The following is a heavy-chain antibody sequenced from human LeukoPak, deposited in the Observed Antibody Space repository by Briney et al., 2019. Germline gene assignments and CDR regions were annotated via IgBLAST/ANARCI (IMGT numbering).Heavy chain of an antibody. Sequence: PGGSLRLSCAASGFTFSSYAMSWVRQAPGKGLEWVSGICGSGSNKNYADSVKGRFAISRDNSMNTLYLQMNSLRAEDTAVYFCARDTWGGSYYYLHVWGKGTTVTVSS. D-gene: IGHD5-12*01. J-gene: IGHJ6*03. V-gene: IGHV3-23*01. CDR1: GFTFSSYA. CDR2: ICGSGSNK. CDR3: ARDTWGGSYYYLHV.